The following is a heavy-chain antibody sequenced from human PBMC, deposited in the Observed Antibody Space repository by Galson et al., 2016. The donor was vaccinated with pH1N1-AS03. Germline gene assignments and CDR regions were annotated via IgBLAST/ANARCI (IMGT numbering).Heavy chain of an antibody. V-gene: IGHV4-39*07. CDR2: IYHSGST. CDR3: VMDTTTWMRFDY. D-gene: IGHD1-1*01. Sequence: SETLSLTCTVSGGSISSSTHYWGWVRQPPGKGLEWIGNIYHSGSTYYNPSLKSRVTISLDKSKNQFSLKLNSVTAADTAVYFCVMDTTTWMRFDYWGQGSLVIVSS. J-gene: IGHJ4*02. CDR1: GGSISSSTHY.